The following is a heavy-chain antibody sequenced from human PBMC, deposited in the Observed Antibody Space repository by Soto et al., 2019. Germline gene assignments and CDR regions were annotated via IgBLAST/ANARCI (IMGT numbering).Heavy chain of an antibody. J-gene: IGHJ4*02. CDR3: ARDYVSGSSDS. CDR2: IKPDGGTT. V-gene: IGHV3-74*01. CDR1: GFTFSRYW. Sequence: PGGSLRLSCAASGFTFSRYWMHWVRQAPGKGLMWVSHIKPDGGTTNYADSVKGRFTVSRDNAKNMLYLQMNSLRAEDTAIYYCARDYVSGSSDSWGPGTLVTAPQ. D-gene: IGHD3-16*01.